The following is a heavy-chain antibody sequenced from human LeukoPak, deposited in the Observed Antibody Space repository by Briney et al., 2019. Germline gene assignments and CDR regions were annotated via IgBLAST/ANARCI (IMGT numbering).Heavy chain of an antibody. Sequence: SETLSLTCTVSGYSISSGYYWGWIRQPPGKGLEWIGSIYHSGSTYYNPSLKSRVTISVDTSKNQFSLKLSSVTAADTAVYYCARVSTRFYDSSGYYYVARLEYAFDIWGQGTMVTVSS. CDR2: IYHSGST. CDR1: GYSISSGYY. CDR3: ARVSTRFYDSSGYYYVARLEYAFDI. J-gene: IGHJ3*02. D-gene: IGHD3-22*01. V-gene: IGHV4-38-2*02.